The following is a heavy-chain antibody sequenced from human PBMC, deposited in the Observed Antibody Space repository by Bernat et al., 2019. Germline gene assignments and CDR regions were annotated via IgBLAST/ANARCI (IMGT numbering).Heavy chain of an antibody. Sequence: EVQLLESGGGLVQPGGSLRLSCAASGFTFSSYAMSWVRQAQGKGLEWVSAISGSGGSTYYADSVKGRFTISRDNSKNTLYLQMNSLRAEDTAVYYCAKDRGDGDSEPGANFDYWGQGTLVTVSS. V-gene: IGHV3-23*01. CDR2: ISGSGGST. D-gene: IGHD4-17*01. CDR1: GFTFSSYA. CDR3: AKDRGDGDSEPGANFDY. J-gene: IGHJ4*02.